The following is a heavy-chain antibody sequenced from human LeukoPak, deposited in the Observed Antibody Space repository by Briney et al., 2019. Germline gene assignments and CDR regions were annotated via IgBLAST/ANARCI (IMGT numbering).Heavy chain of an antibody. V-gene: IGHV4-4*02. Sequence: SETLSLTCAVSGGSISSSNWWNWVRQTPGKGLEWIGEIYHSGSTNYNPSLKSRVTISVDTSKNQFSLKLSSVTAADTAVYYCARGRISFRYWGQGTLVTVSS. CDR2: IYHSGST. CDR3: ARGRISFRY. J-gene: IGHJ4*02. D-gene: IGHD2/OR15-2a*01. CDR1: GGSISSSNW.